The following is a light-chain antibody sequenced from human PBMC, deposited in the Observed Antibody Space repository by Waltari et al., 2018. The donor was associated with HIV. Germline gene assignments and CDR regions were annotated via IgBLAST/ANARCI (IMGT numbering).Light chain of an antibody. V-gene: IGKV3-15*01. Sequence: EIVMTQSPATLFMSPGERATFFCRASQSVSSNLAWYQQKFGQAPRLLIYDASTRATGIPARFSGSGSGTEFTLTISSLQSEDFAVYYCQQYSNWPPGYTFGQGTKLEIK. CDR2: DAS. CDR1: QSVSSN. CDR3: QQYSNWPPGYT. J-gene: IGKJ2*01.